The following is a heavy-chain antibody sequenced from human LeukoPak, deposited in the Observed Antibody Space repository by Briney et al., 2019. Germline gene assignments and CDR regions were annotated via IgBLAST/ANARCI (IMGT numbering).Heavy chain of an antibody. CDR1: GFTFSSYS. J-gene: IGHJ4*02. V-gene: IGHV3-48*01. CDR2: ISGNSDTI. D-gene: IGHD4-17*01. Sequence: PGGSLRLSCAASGFTFSSYSMNWVRQAPRKGLEWVSYISGNSDTIYYADSVKGRFTISRDNAKNSLYLQMNSLRAEDTAVYYCARDSYGDHYFDYWGQGTLVTVSS. CDR3: ARDSYGDHYFDY.